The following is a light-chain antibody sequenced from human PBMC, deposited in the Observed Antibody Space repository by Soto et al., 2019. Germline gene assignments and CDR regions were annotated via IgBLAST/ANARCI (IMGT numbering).Light chain of an antibody. CDR3: QQFNSYPRT. J-gene: IGKJ1*01. CDR1: QGISSA. Sequence: AIQLTQSPSSLSASVGDRVTITCRASQGISSALAWYQQKPGKAPKLLIYDASSLESGVPSRFSGSGSGTDFPLTISSLQPEDFATYVCQQFNSYPRTFGQGTKVEIK. CDR2: DAS. V-gene: IGKV1-13*02.